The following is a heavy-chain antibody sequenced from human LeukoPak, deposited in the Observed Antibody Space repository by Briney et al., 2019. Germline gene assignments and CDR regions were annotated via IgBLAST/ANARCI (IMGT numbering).Heavy chain of an antibody. J-gene: IGHJ5*02. CDR3: ARDYYYGSVSNWFDP. CDR1: GYTFTGYY. V-gene: IGHV1-2*06. CDR2: INPNSGGT. Sequence: ASAKVSCKASGYTFTGYYMHWVRQAPGQGLEWMGRINPNSGGTNYAQKFQGRVTMTRDTSISTAYMELSRLRSDDTAVYYCARDYYYGSVSNWFDPWGQGTLVTVSS. D-gene: IGHD3-10*01.